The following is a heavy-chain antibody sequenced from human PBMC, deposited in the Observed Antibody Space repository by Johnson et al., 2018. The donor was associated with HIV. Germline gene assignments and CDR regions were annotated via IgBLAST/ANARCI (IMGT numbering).Heavy chain of an antibody. Sequence: QVQLVESGGGVVQPGRSLRLSCAASGFTFSTFGMHWVRQAPGKGLEWVAVISHDGNNKYYADSLKGRFTISRENSKNTLFLQMNSLRAEDTAVYYCWGYSTSSNAAFDIWGQGTMVTVSS. CDR1: GFTFSTFG. CDR2: ISHDGNNK. CDR3: WGYSTSSNAAFDI. V-gene: IGHV3-30*03. J-gene: IGHJ3*02. D-gene: IGHD6-6*01.